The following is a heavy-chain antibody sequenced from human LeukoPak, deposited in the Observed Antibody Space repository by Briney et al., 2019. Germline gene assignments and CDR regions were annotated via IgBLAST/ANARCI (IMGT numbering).Heavy chain of an antibody. V-gene: IGHV3-23*01. D-gene: IGHD5-24*01. CDR1: GFTFSSYG. CDR2: ISGSGGST. Sequence: TGGSLRLSCAASGFTFSSYGMSWVRQAPGKGLEWVSAISGSGGSTYYADSVKGRFTISRDNSKNTLYLQMNSLRAEDTAVYYCAKRDGSPFDYWGQGTLVTVSS. CDR3: AKRDGSPFDY. J-gene: IGHJ4*02.